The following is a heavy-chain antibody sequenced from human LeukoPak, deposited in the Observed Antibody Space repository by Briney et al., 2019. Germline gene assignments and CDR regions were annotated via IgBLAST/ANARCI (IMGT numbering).Heavy chain of an antibody. CDR2: TNEDASTT. CDR3: VRDLGGRSGY. V-gene: IGHV3-74*01. J-gene: IGHJ4*02. CDR1: GFTFSSYW. D-gene: IGHD1-26*01. Sequence: GGSLRLSCAASGFTFSSYWMHWVRQAPGKGLVWVSRTNEDASTTNYADSVKGRFTISRDNAKNTLYLQMNSLRAEDAAVYYCVRDLGGRSGYWGQGTLVTVSS.